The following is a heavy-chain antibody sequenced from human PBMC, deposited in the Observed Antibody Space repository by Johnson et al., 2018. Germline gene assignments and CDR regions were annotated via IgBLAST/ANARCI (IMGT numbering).Heavy chain of an antibody. CDR2: INSDGSWT. J-gene: IGHJ3*02. V-gene: IGHV3-74*01. Sequence: VQLQESGGNLVHXGGSLRLSCAASGFNFNNYWTHWVRPAPGKGLVWVSRINSDGSWTNYADSVKGRFTISRDDAKNVMYLQMNSLRAEDTDVYYCAREMRSGSDRQIDAFDIWGQGTMVTVSS. CDR1: GFNFNNYW. CDR3: AREMRSGSDRQIDAFDI. D-gene: IGHD6-19*01.